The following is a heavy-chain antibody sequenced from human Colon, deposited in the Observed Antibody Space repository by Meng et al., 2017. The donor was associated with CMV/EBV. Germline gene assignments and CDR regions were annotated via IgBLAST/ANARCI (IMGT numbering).Heavy chain of an antibody. V-gene: IGHV1-18*01. Sequence: ASVKVSCKASGYTFTSYGISWVRQAPGQGLEWMGWISAYNGNTNYAQKLQGRVTMTTDTSTSTAYMELRSLRSDDTAVYYCARDPSNSPLTSYYYYGMDVWGQGTTVTVSS. J-gene: IGHJ6*02. D-gene: IGHD4-11*01. CDR3: ARDPSNSPLTSYYYYGMDV. CDR1: GYTFTSYG. CDR2: ISAYNGNT.